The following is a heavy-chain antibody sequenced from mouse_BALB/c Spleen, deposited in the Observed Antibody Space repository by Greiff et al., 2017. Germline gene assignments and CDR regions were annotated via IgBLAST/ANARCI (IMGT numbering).Heavy chain of an antibody. CDR1: GFAFSSYD. D-gene: IGHD2-3*01. J-gene: IGHJ3*01. Sequence: EVMLVESGGGLVKPGGSLKLSCAASGFAFSSYDMSWVRQTPEKRLEWVAYISSGGGSTYYPDTVKGRFTISRDNAKNTLYLQMSSLKSEDTAMYYCARQLGYSLFAYWGQGTLVTVSA. CDR2: ISSGGGST. CDR3: ARQLGYSLFAY. V-gene: IGHV5-12-1*01.